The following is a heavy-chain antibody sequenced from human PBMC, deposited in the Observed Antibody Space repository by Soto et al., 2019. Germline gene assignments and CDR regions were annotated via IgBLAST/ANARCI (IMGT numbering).Heavy chain of an antibody. D-gene: IGHD3-3*01. Sequence: GGSLRLSCAASGFTFDDYAMHWVRQAPGKGLEWVSGISWNSGSIGYADSVKGRFTISRDNAKNSLYLQMNSLRAEDTALYYCAKLVSPNMEWLIRYKNAEYFQHWGQGTLVTVSS. V-gene: IGHV3-9*01. J-gene: IGHJ1*01. CDR2: ISWNSGSI. CDR3: AKLVSPNMEWLIRYKNAEYFQH. CDR1: GFTFDDYA.